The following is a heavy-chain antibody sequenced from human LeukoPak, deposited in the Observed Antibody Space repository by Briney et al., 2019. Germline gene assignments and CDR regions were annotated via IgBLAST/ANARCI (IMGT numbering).Heavy chain of an antibody. CDR1: GFTFSSYD. CDR2: ISFDGSNK. V-gene: IGHV3-30*03. Sequence: GGSLRLSCAASGFTFSSYDMHWVRQAPGKGLEWVAVISFDGSNKYYADSVKGRFTISRDNSKNTLYLQMNSLRAEDTAVYYCARVSPNTVTTLQYFDYWGQGTLVTVSS. J-gene: IGHJ4*02. D-gene: IGHD4-17*01. CDR3: ARVSPNTVTTLQYFDY.